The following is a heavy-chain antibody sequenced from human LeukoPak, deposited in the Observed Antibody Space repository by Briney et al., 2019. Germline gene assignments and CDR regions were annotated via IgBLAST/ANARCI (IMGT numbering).Heavy chain of an antibody. V-gene: IGHV4-61*02. D-gene: IGHD2-2*01. J-gene: IGHJ3*02. CDR2: IYTSGGT. Sequence: SETLSLTCTVSGDSLSSGSYYWSWIRQPAGKGLEWIGRIYTSGGTNYNPSLKSRVTISVDTSKKQFSLKLNSVTAADTAVYYCARVIPAYDAFDMWGQGTMVTVSS. CDR1: GDSLSSGSYY. CDR3: ARVIPAYDAFDM.